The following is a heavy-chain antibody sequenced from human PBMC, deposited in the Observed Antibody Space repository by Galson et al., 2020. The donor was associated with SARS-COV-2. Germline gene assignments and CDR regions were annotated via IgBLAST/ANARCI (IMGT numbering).Heavy chain of an antibody. D-gene: IGHD1-1*01. CDR1: GDSVSSNSAA. V-gene: IGHV6-1*01. CDR3: ARKVQLERRLDYYGMDV. CDR2: TYYRSKWYN. Sequence: SQTLSLTCAISGDSVSSNSAAWNWIRQSPSRGLEWLGRTYYRSKWYNDYAVSVKSRITINPDTSKNQFSLQLNSVTPEDTAVYYCARKVQLERRLDYYGMDVWGQGTTVTVSS. J-gene: IGHJ6*02.